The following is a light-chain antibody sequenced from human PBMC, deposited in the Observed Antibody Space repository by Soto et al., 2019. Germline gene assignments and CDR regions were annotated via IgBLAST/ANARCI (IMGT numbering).Light chain of an antibody. J-gene: IGKJ5*01. CDR1: ESVSSC. V-gene: IGKV3-11*01. CDR2: DAS. CDR3: HNRSKWAIT. Sequence: EIVLTQSPGTLSLSPGERATLSCRASESVSSCLAWYQQKPGQAPRLLIYDASNRATGIPARFSGSGSGTDFTLTISSLEPEDFAVYYCHNRSKWAITLGQGTRLEIK.